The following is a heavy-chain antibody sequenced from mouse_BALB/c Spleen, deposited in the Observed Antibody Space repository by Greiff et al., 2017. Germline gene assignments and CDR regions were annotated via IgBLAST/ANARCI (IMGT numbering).Heavy chain of an antibody. CDR1: GFTFSDYG. V-gene: IGHV5-15*02. J-gene: IGHJ2*01. CDR3: ARGGGNYGRSYYFDD. Sequence: EVQVVESGGGLVQPGGSRKLSCAASGFTFSDYGMAWVRQAPGKGPEWVAFISNLAYSIYYADTVTGRFTISRENAKNTLYLEMSSLRSEDTAMYYCARGGGNYGRSYYFDDWGQGTTLTVSS. CDR2: ISNLAYSI. D-gene: IGHD2-1*01.